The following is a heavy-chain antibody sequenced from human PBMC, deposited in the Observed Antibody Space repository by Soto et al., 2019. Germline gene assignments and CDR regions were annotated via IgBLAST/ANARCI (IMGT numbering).Heavy chain of an antibody. CDR3: ARDIVPYSSSYYFDY. CDR1: GFTFSSYA. D-gene: IGHD6-6*01. J-gene: IGHJ4*02. CDR2: ISYDGSNK. V-gene: IGHV3-30-3*01. Sequence: QVQLVESGGGVVQPGRSLRLSCAASGFTFSSYAMHWVRQAPGKGLEWVAVISYDGSNKYYADSVKGRFTISRDNSKNTLELQMNSLRAEDTAVYYCARDIVPYSSSYYFDYWGQGTLVTVSS.